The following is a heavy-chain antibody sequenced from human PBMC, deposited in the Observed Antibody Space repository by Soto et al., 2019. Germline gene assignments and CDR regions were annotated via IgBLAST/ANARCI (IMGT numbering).Heavy chain of an antibody. CDR1: GGTFSSYA. CDR3: ARGKAYYDYVWGSYRYSTMAN. D-gene: IGHD3-16*02. J-gene: IGHJ1*01. CDR2: IIPIFGTA. V-gene: IGHV1-69*01. Sequence: VKVSCKASGGTFSSYAISWVRQAPGQGLEWMGGIIPIFGTANYAQKFQGRVTITADESTSTAYMELSSLRSEDTAVYYCARGKAYYDYVWGSYRYSTMANWGQGNLVTVSS.